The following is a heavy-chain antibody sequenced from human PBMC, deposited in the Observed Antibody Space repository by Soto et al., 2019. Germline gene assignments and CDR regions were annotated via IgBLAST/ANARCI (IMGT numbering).Heavy chain of an antibody. V-gene: IGHV1-18*01. CDR3: ARGLYYDFWSDKGGGWFDP. Sequence: QVRLVQSGAEVKKPGASVKVSCKASGYTFTSYGISWVRQAPGQGLEWMGWISAYNGNTNYAQKLQGRVTMTTDTSTSTAYMELRSLRSDDTAVYYCARGLYYDFWSDKGGGWFDPWGQGTLVTVSS. J-gene: IGHJ5*02. D-gene: IGHD3-3*01. CDR1: GYTFTSYG. CDR2: ISAYNGNT.